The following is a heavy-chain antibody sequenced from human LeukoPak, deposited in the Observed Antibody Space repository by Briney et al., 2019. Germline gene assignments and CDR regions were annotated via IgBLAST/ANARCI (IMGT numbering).Heavy chain of an antibody. CDR1: GGSISSGGYY. Sequence: SETLSLTCTVSGGSISSGGYYRSWIRQHPGKGLEWIGYIYYSGSTYYNPSLKSRVTISVDTSKNQFSLKLSSVTAADTAVYYCARDLAYCGGDCYLGGGMDVWGQGTTVTVSS. V-gene: IGHV4-31*03. D-gene: IGHD2-21*02. CDR3: ARDLAYCGGDCYLGGGMDV. CDR2: IYYSGST. J-gene: IGHJ6*02.